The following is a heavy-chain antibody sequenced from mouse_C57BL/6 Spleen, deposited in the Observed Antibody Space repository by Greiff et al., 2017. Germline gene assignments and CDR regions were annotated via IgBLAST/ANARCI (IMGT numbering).Heavy chain of an antibody. Sequence: EVQLQQSGPELVKPGASVKIPCKASGYTFTDYNMDWVKQSHGKSLEWIGDINPNNGGTIYNQKFKGKATLTVDKSSSTAYMELRSLTSEDTAVYYCARGVRDYYGSSPRYFDVWGTGTTVTVSS. J-gene: IGHJ1*03. D-gene: IGHD1-1*01. V-gene: IGHV1-18*01. CDR3: ARGVRDYYGSSPRYFDV. CDR2: INPNNGGT. CDR1: GYTFTDYN.